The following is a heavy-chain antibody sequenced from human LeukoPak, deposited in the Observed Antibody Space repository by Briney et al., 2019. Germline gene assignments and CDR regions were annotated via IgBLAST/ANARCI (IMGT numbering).Heavy chain of an antibody. Sequence: GGSLRLSCVASGFTFRNHGMHWVRQAPGKGLEWVAVIWYDGSNKHYADSVKGRFTISRDNSKNTVYLQMNSLRAEDTAVYYCARNLKSVILDFWGQGTVVTVSS. D-gene: IGHD2-21*01. CDR2: IWYDGSNK. V-gene: IGHV3-33*01. J-gene: IGHJ4*02. CDR1: GFTFRNHG. CDR3: ARNLKSVILDF.